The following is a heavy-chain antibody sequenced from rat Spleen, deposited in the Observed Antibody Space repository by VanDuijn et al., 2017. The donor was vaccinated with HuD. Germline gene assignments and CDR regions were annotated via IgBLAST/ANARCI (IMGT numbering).Heavy chain of an antibody. J-gene: IGHJ3*01. Sequence: EVQLVESGGGLVQPGRSLKLSCVASGLTFSDYYMAWVRQAPTKGLEWVATISSDGGRNFYRDSVKGRFTISSDNTKTTLYLQMDSLRSEDTATYYCATGGIRGTDWFAYWGQGTLVTVSS. D-gene: IGHD4-3*01. CDR1: GLTFSDYY. CDR3: ATGGIRGTDWFAY. V-gene: IGHV5S10*01. CDR2: ISSDGGRN.